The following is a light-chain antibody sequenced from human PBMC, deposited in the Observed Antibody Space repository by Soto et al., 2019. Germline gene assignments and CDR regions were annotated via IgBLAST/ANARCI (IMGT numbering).Light chain of an antibody. CDR1: QNISNH. CDR3: LSGHSRP. CDR2: AAS. Sequence: DIRMTQSPSSLSASVEDRVIITCRPSQNISNHLNWYQQKPGKAPKLLIYAASNLQSGVPSRFSGSGSGTDFTLTISSLQPEDFATYFCLSGHSRPFGGGTKVDIK. J-gene: IGKJ4*01. V-gene: IGKV1-39*01.